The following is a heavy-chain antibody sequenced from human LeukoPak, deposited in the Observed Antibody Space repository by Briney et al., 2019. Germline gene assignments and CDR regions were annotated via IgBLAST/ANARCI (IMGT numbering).Heavy chain of an antibody. Sequence: GGSLRLSCAASGFTFSSYAMSWVRQAPGKGLEWVSAISGSGGSTYYADSVKGRFTISRDNSKNTLYLQMNSLRAEDTAVYYCARERGLSYYYGSGSYYNDLGGQGTLVTVSS. CDR2: ISGSGGST. D-gene: IGHD3-10*01. V-gene: IGHV3-23*01. J-gene: IGHJ4*02. CDR1: GFTFSSYA. CDR3: ARERGLSYYYGSGSYYNDL.